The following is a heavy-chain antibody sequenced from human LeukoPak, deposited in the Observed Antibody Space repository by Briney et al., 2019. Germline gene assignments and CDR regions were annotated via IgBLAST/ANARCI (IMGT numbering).Heavy chain of an antibody. D-gene: IGHD3-22*01. CDR2: IFYVGST. CDR3: ARDYYDSRGEAFDI. Sequence: PSETLSLTCTVSGYSIGSHYWSWIRQPPGKGLEWVGYIFYVGSTNYNPSLKSRVTISVDTPKNQFSLKLNSVTAADTAVYYCARDYYDSRGEAFDIWGQGTMVTVSS. CDR1: GYSIGSHY. J-gene: IGHJ3*02. V-gene: IGHV4-59*11.